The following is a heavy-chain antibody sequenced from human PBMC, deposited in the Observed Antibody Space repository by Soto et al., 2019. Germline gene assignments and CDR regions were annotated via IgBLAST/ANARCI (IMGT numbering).Heavy chain of an antibody. V-gene: IGHV1-46*01. D-gene: IGHD6-19*01. J-gene: IGHJ4*02. CDR3: ARDSSGWYGHDY. CDR1: GYTFTGPY. CDR2: ISSESGST. Sequence: ASVKVSCKASGYTFTGPYIHWVRQAPEQGPEWMGEISSESGSTSYAQKFQGRVTMTRDTSTSTVYMELSSLRSEDTAVYYCARDSSGWYGHDYWGQGTLVTVSS.